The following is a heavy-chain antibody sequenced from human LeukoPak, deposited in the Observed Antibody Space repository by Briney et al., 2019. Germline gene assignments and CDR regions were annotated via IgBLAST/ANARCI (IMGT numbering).Heavy chain of an antibody. CDR2: ISSSSSYI. J-gene: IGHJ4*02. CDR1: GFTFSSYS. CDR3: ARDSRIQLWLN. D-gene: IGHD5-18*01. Sequence: GGVLRLSCAASGFTFSSYSMKWVRPGPGKGLEWVSSISSSSSYIYYADSVKGRFTISRDNAKNSLYLQMNSLRAEDTAVYYCARDSRIQLWLNWGQGTLVTVSS. V-gene: IGHV3-21*01.